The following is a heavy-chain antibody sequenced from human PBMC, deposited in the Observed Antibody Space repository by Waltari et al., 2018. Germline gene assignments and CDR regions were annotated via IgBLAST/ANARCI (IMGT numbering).Heavy chain of an antibody. Sequence: EVQLVESGGGLVQPGGSLRLSCAASGFTFRTTWMQWGRQAPGEGPLWVSTISADGSGTTYADSVKGRFTISRDNAKNTLYLQMNSLRDEDTAVYYCVREYYSSGSYWGQGTLVIVSS. CDR1: GFTFRTTW. CDR3: VREYYSSGSY. J-gene: IGHJ4*02. CDR2: ISADGSGT. V-gene: IGHV3-74*01. D-gene: IGHD3-10*01.